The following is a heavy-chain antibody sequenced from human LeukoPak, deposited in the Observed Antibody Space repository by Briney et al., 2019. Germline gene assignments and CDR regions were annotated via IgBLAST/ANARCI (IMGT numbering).Heavy chain of an antibody. V-gene: IGHV4-59*08. CDR1: GGSINSYY. Sequence: PSETLSLTCSVSGGSINSYYWSWIRQPPGEGLEWIGYIYSSGSTNYNPSLKSRVTISVDTSKNQFSLELSSVTAADTAVYYGARHGTSRIIMTHWGQGSLVIVSS. D-gene: IGHD3-22*01. CDR3: ARHGTSRIIMTH. CDR2: IYSSGST. J-gene: IGHJ4*02.